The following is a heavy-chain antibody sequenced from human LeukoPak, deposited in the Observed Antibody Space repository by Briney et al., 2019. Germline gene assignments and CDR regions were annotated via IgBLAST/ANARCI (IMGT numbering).Heavy chain of an antibody. CDR3: AKDRPYCSGGSCYSDY. CDR1: GFTFSSYG. Sequence: GGSLRLSCAASGFTFSSYGMHWVRQAPGKGLEWVAFIRYDGSNKYYADSVKGRFTISRDNSKNTLYLQMSSLRAEDTAVYYCAKDRPYCSGGSCYSDYWGQGTLVTVSS. J-gene: IGHJ4*02. V-gene: IGHV3-30*02. D-gene: IGHD2-15*01. CDR2: IRYDGSNK.